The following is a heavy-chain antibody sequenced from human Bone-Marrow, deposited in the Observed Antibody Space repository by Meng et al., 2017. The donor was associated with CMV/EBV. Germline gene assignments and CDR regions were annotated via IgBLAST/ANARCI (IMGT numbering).Heavy chain of an antibody. D-gene: IGHD6-19*01. Sequence: SVKVSCKASGGTFSSYAISWVRQAPGQGLEWMGGIIPIFGTANYAQKFQGRVTITTDESTSTAYMELSSLRSDDTAVYYCARAQAGVGWFDPWGQGTLVTVSS. CDR3: ARAQAGVGWFDP. CDR1: GGTFSSYA. CDR2: IIPIFGTA. J-gene: IGHJ5*02. V-gene: IGHV1-69*05.